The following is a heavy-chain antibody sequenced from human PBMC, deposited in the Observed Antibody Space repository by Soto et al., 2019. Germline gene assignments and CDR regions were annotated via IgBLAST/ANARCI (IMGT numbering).Heavy chain of an antibody. J-gene: IGHJ3*02. CDR1: GFTFSSYA. V-gene: IGHV3-64*01. CDR3: ATNDAFDI. Sequence: EVQLVESGGGLVQPGGSLRLSCAASGFTFSSYAMHWVRQAPGKGLEYVSAISSNGGSTYYANSVKGRFTISRDNYKNTLYLQMGSLRAEDMAVYYCATNDAFDIWGQGTMVTVSS. CDR2: ISSNGGST.